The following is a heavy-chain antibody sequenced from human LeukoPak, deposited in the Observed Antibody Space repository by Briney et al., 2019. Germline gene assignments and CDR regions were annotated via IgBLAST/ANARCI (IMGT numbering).Heavy chain of an antibody. D-gene: IGHD3-10*01. V-gene: IGHV4-34*01. CDR2: INHSGST. CDR3: ARRRITMVRGVGRWFDP. CDR1: GGSFSGYY. J-gene: IGHJ5*02. Sequence: SETLSLTCAVYGGSFSGYYWSWIRQPPGKGLEWIGEINHSGSTNYNPSLKSRVTISVDTSKNQFSLKLSSVTAADTAVYYCARRRITMVRGVGRWFDPWGQGTLVTVSS.